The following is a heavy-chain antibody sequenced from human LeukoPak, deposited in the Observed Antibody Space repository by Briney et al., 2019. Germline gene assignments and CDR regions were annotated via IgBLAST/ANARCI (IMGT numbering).Heavy chain of an antibody. CDR2: IRSETYGETT. CDR1: GFTFGDNA. V-gene: IGHV3-49*04. Sequence: GGSLRLSCTASGFTFGDNAMTWVRQAPGRGLEWVGFIRSETYGETTEYAASVKGRFTISRDDSKSIAYLQMNSLKSEDTAVYYCTRGIAKTGMNCWGQGTLVTVSA. D-gene: IGHD6-19*01. J-gene: IGHJ4*02. CDR3: TRGIAKTGMNC.